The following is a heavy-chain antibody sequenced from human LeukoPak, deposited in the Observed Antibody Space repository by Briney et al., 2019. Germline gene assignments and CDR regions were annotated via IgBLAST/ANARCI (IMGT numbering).Heavy chain of an antibody. CDR1: GASVITNSTS. D-gene: IGHD3-10*01. CDR2: VYYSGSI. J-gene: IGHJ5*02. V-gene: IGHV4-39*01. CDR3: ARHRGSGSTSMPFVP. Sequence: PSETLSLTCAVSGASVITNSTSWAWLRQSPGRGPEWIGTVYYSGSIYYNPSIKSRVTLSIDTSNNQFSLMLSSVTAADTAVYYRARHRGSGSTSMPFVPWGQGTLVTVSS.